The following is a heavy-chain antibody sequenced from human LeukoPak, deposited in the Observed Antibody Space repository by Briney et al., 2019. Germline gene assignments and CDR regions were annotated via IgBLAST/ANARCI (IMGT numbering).Heavy chain of an antibody. CDR3: ARDPQVYGDFDNWFDP. J-gene: IGHJ5*02. CDR2: ISAYNGNT. CDR1: GYTFSSYG. Sequence: ASVKVSCKASGYTFSSYGISWVRQAPGQGLGWMGWISAYNGNTNYAQKLQGRVTMTTDTSTSTAYMELRSLRSDDTAVYYCARDPQVYGDFDNWFDPRGQGTLVTVSS. D-gene: IGHD4-17*01. V-gene: IGHV1-18*01.